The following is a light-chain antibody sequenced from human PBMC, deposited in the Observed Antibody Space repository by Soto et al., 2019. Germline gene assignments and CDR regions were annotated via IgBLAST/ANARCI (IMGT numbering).Light chain of an antibody. Sequence: EIVLTQSPGTLSLSPGERATLSCRASQSITSSYLAWYQQKPGQAPRLLMYGASTRAPGIPDRLSGSESGTDFTLTISRLEPEDSAVYYCQQYGSPPITFGQGTRLEIK. CDR1: QSITSSY. V-gene: IGKV3-20*01. J-gene: IGKJ5*01. CDR2: GAS. CDR3: QQYGSPPIT.